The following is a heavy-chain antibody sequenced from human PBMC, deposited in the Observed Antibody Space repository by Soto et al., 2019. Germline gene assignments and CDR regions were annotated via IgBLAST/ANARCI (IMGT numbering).Heavy chain of an antibody. D-gene: IGHD7-27*01. V-gene: IGHV4-61*01. J-gene: IGHJ2*01. CDR2: IYRGSP. CDR3: SRDQGLGAGYFAL. Sequence: QVQLQESGPGQVKPSETLFLTCTVSGGSVSSGTYYWSWIRQPAGKGLEWMGYIYRGSPNYNPSLESRATISVDTSTTQISLMLSSVTAADTAVYYCSRDQGLGAGYFALWGRGTLVTVSS. CDR1: GGSVSSGTYY.